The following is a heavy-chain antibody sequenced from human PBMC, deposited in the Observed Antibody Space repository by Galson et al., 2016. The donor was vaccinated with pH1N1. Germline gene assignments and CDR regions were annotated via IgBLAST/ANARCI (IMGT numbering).Heavy chain of an antibody. Sequence: PALVKPTQTLTLTCIFSGFSITNRGEAVGWIRQPPGKALEWLALVYWDDDKFYSRSLQSRLTITKDTSKDQVVLTLTDVDPVDAATYYCAHTLYGDYVDWFDPWGQGTLVTVSS. CDR2: VYWDDDK. CDR3: AHTLYGDYVDWFDP. V-gene: IGHV2-5*02. CDR1: GFSITNRGEA. J-gene: IGHJ5*02. D-gene: IGHD4-17*01.